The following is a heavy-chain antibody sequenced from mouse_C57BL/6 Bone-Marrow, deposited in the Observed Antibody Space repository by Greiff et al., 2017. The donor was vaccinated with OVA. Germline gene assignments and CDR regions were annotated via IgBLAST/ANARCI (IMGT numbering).Heavy chain of an antibody. CDR3: ARAFYYYGSSYGRTYWYFDV. Sequence: VQLQQSGPVLVKPGASVKMSCKASGYTFTDYYMNWVKQSHGKSLEWIGVINPYNGGTSYNQKFKGKATLTVDKSSSTAYMELNSLTSEDSAVYYCARAFYYYGSSYGRTYWYFDVWGTGTTVTVSS. V-gene: IGHV1-19*01. D-gene: IGHD1-1*01. CDR2: INPYNGGT. CDR1: GYTFTDYY. J-gene: IGHJ1*03.